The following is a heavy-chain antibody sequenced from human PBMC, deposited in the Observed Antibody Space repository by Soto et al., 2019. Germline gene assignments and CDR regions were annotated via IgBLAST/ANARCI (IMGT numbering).Heavy chain of an antibody. Sequence: QVHLVQSGAEVKKPGASVKVSCKASGYTFTSYGISWVRQAPGQGLEWMVRISADNGNTIYAQKFQDRVTMTTDTSTSTAYMELRSLRDDDTAMYYCARTGDNYYYFDFWGQGTPVTVSS. J-gene: IGHJ4*02. V-gene: IGHV1-18*01. CDR3: ARTGDNYYYFDF. D-gene: IGHD1-1*01. CDR2: ISADNGNT. CDR1: GYTFTSYG.